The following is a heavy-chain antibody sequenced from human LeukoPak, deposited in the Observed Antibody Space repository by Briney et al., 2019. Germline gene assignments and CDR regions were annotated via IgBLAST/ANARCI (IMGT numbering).Heavy chain of an antibody. CDR1: GFTFSNAW. V-gene: IGHV3-15*01. Sequence: GGSLRLSCAASGFTFSNAWMSWVRQAPGKGLEWVGRIKSKADGGTTDYAAPVKDRFTISRDDSKNTLYLQMNSLKTEDTAVYYCTTEHTLGKVGAIDYWGQGTLVTVS. J-gene: IGHJ4*02. CDR3: TTEHTLGKVGAIDY. CDR2: IKSKADGGTT. D-gene: IGHD1-26*01.